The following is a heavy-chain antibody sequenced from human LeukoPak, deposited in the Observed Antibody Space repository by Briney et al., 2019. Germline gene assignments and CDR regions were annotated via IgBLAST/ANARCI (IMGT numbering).Heavy chain of an antibody. D-gene: IGHD5-18*01. CDR2: ISSSSSYI. J-gene: IGHJ5*02. CDR3: AREGRGGYSYGDNWFDP. V-gene: IGHV3-21*01. Sequence: PGGSLRLSCAASGFTFSSYSMNWVRQAPGKGLEWVSSISSSSSYIYYADSVKGRFTISRDNAKNSLYLQMNSLRAEDTAVYYCAREGRGGYSYGDNWFDPWGQGTLVTVSS. CDR1: GFTFSSYS.